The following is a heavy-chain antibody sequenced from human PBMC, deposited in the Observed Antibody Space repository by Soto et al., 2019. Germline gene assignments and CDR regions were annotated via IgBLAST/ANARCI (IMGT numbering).Heavy chain of an antibody. CDR1: GYTFTSYG. J-gene: IGHJ3*02. D-gene: IGHD1-7*01. CDR3: ARDLKCNYALPISAFYI. Sequence: QGQLVQSGAEVKQPGASVKVSCKASGYTFTSYGISWVRQAPGQGREWMGWISAYNGNTNYAQKLQGRVTMNTDTSTSTAYKELKSLRSDHTAVYYCARDLKCNYALPISAFYIWGPGTLVPVSS. V-gene: IGHV1-18*01. CDR2: ISAYNGNT.